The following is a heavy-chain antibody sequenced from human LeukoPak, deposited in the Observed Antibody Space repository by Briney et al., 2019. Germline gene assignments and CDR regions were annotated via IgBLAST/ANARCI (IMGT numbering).Heavy chain of an antibody. CDR2: FDPEDGET. D-gene: IGHD4-11*01. CDR3: ASPHDYSNYRDADAFAI. CDR1: GYTLTELS. V-gene: IGHV1-24*01. Sequence: ASVKVSCKVSGYTLTELSMHWVRQAPGKGLEWMGGFDPEDGETIYAQKFQGRVTMTEDTSTDTAYMELSSLRSDDTAVYYCASPHDYSNYRDADAFAIWGRGTMVTVSS. J-gene: IGHJ3*02.